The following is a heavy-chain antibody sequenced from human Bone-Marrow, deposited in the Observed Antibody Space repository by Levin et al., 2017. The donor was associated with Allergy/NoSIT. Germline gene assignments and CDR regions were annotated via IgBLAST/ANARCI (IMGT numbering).Heavy chain of an antibody. CDR1: GFSLTSRPLG. V-gene: IGHV2-5*02. CDR3: AHKGGHSSNWYPLYFDH. CDR2: IYWDDVK. Sequence: SGPTLVKPTQALALTCTFSGFSLTSRPLGVGWIRQPPGEALEWLALIYWDDVKRYSPSLKSRLTITKDTSRNQVVLTMTNVDPVDTAIYYCAHKGGHSSNWYPLYFDHWGQGIVVTVSS. J-gene: IGHJ4*02. D-gene: IGHD6-13*01.